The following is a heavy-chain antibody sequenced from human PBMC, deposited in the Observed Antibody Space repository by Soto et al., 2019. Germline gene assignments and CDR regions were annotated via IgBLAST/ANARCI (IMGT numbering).Heavy chain of an antibody. CDR1: GYTFTSYG. CDR2: ISAYNGNT. CDR3: ASSGSGSSNYYYGMDV. D-gene: IGHD1-26*01. Sequence: ASVKVSCKASGYTFTSYGISWVRQAPGQGLEWMGWISAYNGNTNYAQKLQGRVTMTTDTSTSTAYMELGSLRSDDTAVYYCASSGSGSSNYYYGMDVWGQGTTVTVSS. V-gene: IGHV1-18*04. J-gene: IGHJ6*02.